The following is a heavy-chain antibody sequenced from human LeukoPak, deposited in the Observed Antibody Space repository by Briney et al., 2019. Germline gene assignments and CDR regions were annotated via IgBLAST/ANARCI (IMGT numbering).Heavy chain of an antibody. CDR3: ASGRGGSY. D-gene: IGHD1-26*01. V-gene: IGHV3-7*01. J-gene: IGHJ4*02. CDR2: IKEDGSEK. Sequence: GGSLRLSCAASGFTFSIYWMTWVRQAPGTGLEWAANIKEDGSEKYYVDSVKGRFTISRDNAKTSLYLQMNSLRTEDTAVYYCASGRGGSYWGQGTLVTVSS. CDR1: GFTFSIYW.